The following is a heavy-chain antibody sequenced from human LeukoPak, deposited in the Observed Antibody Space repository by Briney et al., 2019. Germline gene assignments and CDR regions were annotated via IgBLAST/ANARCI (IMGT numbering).Heavy chain of an antibody. D-gene: IGHD2/OR15-2a*01. J-gene: IGHJ4*02. CDR3: AREDVALLSFDY. Sequence: PSETLSLTCSVSGDSISSTNYYWAWIRQPPGKGLEWIGSIYFTGSTYYNPSLKSRVTISVDTSKNQFSLKLTSVTAADTAVYFCAREDVALLSFDYWGQGTLVTVSS. V-gene: IGHV4-39*07. CDR1: GDSISSTNYY. CDR2: IYFTGST.